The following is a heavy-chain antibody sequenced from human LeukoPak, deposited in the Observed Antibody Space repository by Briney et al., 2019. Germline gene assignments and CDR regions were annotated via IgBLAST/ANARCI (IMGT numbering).Heavy chain of an antibody. Sequence: PSQTLSLTCTVSGGSISSGDYYWSWIRQPPGKGLEWIAYMYYSGSTYYNPSLKSRVTMSADTSKNQLSLKLSSVTAADTAVYYCARPYYYDSRIDPWGQGILVTVSS. CDR1: GGSISSGDYY. V-gene: IGHV4-30-4*01. CDR2: MYYSGST. CDR3: ARPYYYDSRIDP. D-gene: IGHD3-22*01. J-gene: IGHJ5*02.